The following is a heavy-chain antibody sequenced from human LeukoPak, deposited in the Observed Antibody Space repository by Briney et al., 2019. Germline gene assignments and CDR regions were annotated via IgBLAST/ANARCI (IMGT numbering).Heavy chain of an antibody. CDR2: IYASGST. Sequence: SETLSLTCTVSGGSISSGSYYWSWIRQPAGKGLEWIGRIYASGSTNTNPSLRSRVTISVDMSKNQFSLKLSSVTAADTAVYYCARGFYGGYYHYYYYMDVWGKGTTVTVSS. D-gene: IGHD4-23*01. J-gene: IGHJ6*03. CDR1: GGSISSGSYY. CDR3: ARGFYGGYYHYYYYMDV. V-gene: IGHV4-61*02.